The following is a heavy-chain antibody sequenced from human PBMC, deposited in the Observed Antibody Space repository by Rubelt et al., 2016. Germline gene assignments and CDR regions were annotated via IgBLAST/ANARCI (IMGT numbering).Heavy chain of an antibody. V-gene: IGHV4-39*07. CDR2: VCKSGAT. D-gene: IGHD3-10*01. J-gene: IGHJ4*02. Sequence: QLQLQESGPGLVKPSETLSLTCAVSGASISSSSYYWGWIRQPPGKGLEWVGRVCKSGATYYNPSLKSRVTISVDTSKNQFSLKLSSVTAADTALYHCARVPFGYFDYWGQGTLVTVSS. CDR1: GASISSSSYY. CDR3: ARVPFGYFDY.